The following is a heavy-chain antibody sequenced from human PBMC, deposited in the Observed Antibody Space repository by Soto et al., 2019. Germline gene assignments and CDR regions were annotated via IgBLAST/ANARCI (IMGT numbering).Heavy chain of an antibody. D-gene: IGHD5-12*01. V-gene: IGHV1-69*13. J-gene: IGHJ5*02. CDR3: AKDGGKDGYFGNWFDP. Sequence: ASVKVSCKASGGTFSNYAITWVRQAPGQGLEWLGRIIPIFGSVTFAQKFQGRIKLTADESTTTVYMELSSLRSDDTAVYYCAKDGGKDGYFGNWFDPWGQGTQVTVSS. CDR1: GGTFSNYA. CDR2: IIPIFGSV.